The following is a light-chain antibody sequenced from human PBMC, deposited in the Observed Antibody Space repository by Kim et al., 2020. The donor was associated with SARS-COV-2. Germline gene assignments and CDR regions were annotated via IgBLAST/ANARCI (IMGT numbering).Light chain of an antibody. J-gene: IGLJ1*01. CDR2: DVS. CDR1: SSDIGGYNY. Sequence: QSALAQPASVSGSPGQSSTISCTGTSSDIGGYNYVSWYQHHPGKAPKLMIYDVSKRPSGLSNRFSGSKSGNTASLTISVLQAEDEADYYCSSYTNSSTYVFGTGTKVTVL. CDR3: SSYTNSSTYV. V-gene: IGLV2-14*03.